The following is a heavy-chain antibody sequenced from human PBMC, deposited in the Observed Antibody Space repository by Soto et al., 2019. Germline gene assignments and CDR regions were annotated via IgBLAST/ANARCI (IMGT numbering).Heavy chain of an antibody. D-gene: IGHD3-22*01. CDR1: GFTFSDHY. J-gene: IGHJ4*02. Sequence: EVQLVESGGGLVQPGGSLRLSCAASGFTFSDHYMDWVRQAPGKGLEWVGRTRNKADSYTTEYAASVKGRFTISRDDSKNSLYLKMNSLQTEDTAVYYCARVGSSGYYVDYWGQGTLVTVSS. CDR3: ARVGSSGYYVDY. CDR2: TRNKADSYTT. V-gene: IGHV3-72*01.